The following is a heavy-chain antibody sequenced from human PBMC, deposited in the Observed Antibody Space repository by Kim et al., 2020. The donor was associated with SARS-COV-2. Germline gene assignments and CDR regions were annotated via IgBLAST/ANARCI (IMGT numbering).Heavy chain of an antibody. D-gene: IGHD6-13*01. Sequence: ADSVKGRFTISRDNSKNTLYLQMNSLRAEDTAVYYCAILTSYSSSWHFDYWGQGTLVTVSS. CDR3: AILTSYSSSWHFDY. V-gene: IGHV3-23*01. J-gene: IGHJ4*02.